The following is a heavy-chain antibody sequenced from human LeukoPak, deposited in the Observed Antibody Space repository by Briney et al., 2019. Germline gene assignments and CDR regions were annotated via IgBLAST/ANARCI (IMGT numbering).Heavy chain of an antibody. CDR2: IIPILGIA. Sequence: ASVKVSCKASGGTFSSYAISWVRQAPGQGLEWMGRIIPILGIANYAQKFQGRVTITADKSTSTAYMELSSLRSEDTAVYYCARDPPYDIQLWLLNWFDPWGQGTLVTVSS. CDR3: ARDPPYDIQLWLLNWFDP. V-gene: IGHV1-69*04. J-gene: IGHJ5*02. D-gene: IGHD5-18*01. CDR1: GGTFSSYA.